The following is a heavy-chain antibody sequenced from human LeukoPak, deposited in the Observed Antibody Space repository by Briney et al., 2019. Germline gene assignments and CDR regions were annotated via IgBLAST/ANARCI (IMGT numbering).Heavy chain of an antibody. Sequence: SETLSLTCTVSGGSISSGDYYWSWIRQPPGKGLEWIGYIYYSGSTYYNPSLKSRVTISVDTSKNQFSLKLSSVTAADTAVYYCARFIALDYDFWSGPPGGAFDIWGQGTMVTVSS. CDR2: IYYSGST. J-gene: IGHJ3*02. CDR3: ARFIALDYDFWSGPPGGAFDI. CDR1: GGSISSGDYY. D-gene: IGHD3-3*01. V-gene: IGHV4-30-4*08.